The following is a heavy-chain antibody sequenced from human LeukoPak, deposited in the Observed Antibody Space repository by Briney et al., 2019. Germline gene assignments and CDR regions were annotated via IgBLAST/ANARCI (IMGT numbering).Heavy chain of an antibody. D-gene: IGHD3-10*01. J-gene: IGHJ4*02. V-gene: IGHV1-2*02. CDR3: ARDINSGGADFDY. CDR2: INPNSGGT. CDR1: GYTFTGYY. Sequence: ASVKVSCKASGYTFTGYYMHWVRQAPGQGLEWMGWINPNSGGTNYAQNFQGRVTMTRDTSTSTVYMELSSLRSEDTAVYYCARDINSGGADFDYWGQGTLVTVSS.